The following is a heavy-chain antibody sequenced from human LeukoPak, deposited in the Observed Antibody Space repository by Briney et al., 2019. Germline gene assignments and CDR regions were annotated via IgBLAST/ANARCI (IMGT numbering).Heavy chain of an antibody. J-gene: IGHJ4*02. CDR1: GYTFNSYY. CDR2: INPSGGST. D-gene: IGHD5-18*01. Sequence: ASVTVSCKASGYTFNSYYMHWVRQAPGQGLEWMGIINPSGGSTSYAQKFQGRVTMTRDMSTSTVYMELSSLRSEDTAVYYCVTSSTESDTAVVRWGQGTLVTVSS. CDR3: VTSSTESDTAVVR. V-gene: IGHV1-46*02.